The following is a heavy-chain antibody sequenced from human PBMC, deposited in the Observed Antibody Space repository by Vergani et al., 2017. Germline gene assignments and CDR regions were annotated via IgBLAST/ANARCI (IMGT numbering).Heavy chain of an antibody. D-gene: IGHD3-3*01. J-gene: IGHJ4*02. CDR1: GFTFSDYY. V-gene: IGHV3-11*01. CDR2: ISSSGSTI. CDR3: ARARDDFWSGYYTAYFDY. Sequence: VQLLESGGGLVQPGGSLRLSCAASGFTFSDYYMSWIRQAPGKGLEWVSYISSSGSTIYYADSVKGRFTISRDNAKNSLYLQMNSLRAEDTAVYYCARARDDFWSGYYTAYFDYWGQGTLVTVSS.